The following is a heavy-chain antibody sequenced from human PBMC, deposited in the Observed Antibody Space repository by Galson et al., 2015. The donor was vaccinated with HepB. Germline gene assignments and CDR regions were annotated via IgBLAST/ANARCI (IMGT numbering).Heavy chain of an antibody. CDR1: GYTFTSYG. Sequence: SVKVSCKASGYTFTSYGISWVRQAPGQGLEWMGWISAYNGNTNYAQKLQGRVTMTTDTSTSTAYMELRSLRSDDTAVYYCAREWDYGDYDVSSCYYFGMDVWGQGTPVTVSS. CDR2: ISAYNGNT. CDR3: AREWDYGDYDVSSCYYFGMDV. V-gene: IGHV1-18*04. D-gene: IGHD4-17*01. J-gene: IGHJ6*02.